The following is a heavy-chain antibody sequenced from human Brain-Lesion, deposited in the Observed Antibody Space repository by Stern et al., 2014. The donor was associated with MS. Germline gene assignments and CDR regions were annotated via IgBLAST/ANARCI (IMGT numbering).Heavy chain of an antibody. J-gene: IGHJ6*02. CDR1: GGSISSGGYY. V-gene: IGHV4-61*02. D-gene: IGHD2-2*01. CDR3: ARGRVVPGFQYYATDV. Sequence: DQLVESGPGLVKPSQTLSLSCTVSGGSISSGGYYWSWIRQPAGKGLEWIGRIFNSGSTSYNPSPKSRAPKPIDTSKNQFSLRLTSMTAADTAVYYCARGRVVPGFQYYATDVWGQGTTVIVSS. CDR2: IFNSGST.